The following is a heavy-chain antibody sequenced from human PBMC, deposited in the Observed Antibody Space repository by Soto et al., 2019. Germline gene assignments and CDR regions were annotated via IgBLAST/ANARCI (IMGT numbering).Heavy chain of an antibody. Sequence: GGSLRLSCAASGFTFSSYGMHWVRQAPGKGLEWVAVIWYDGSNKYYADSVKGRFTISRDNSKNTLYLQMNSLRAEDTAVYYCARGRMGRVTKNAFDIWGQGTMVTVSS. CDR3: ARGRMGRVTKNAFDI. CDR2: IWYDGSNK. D-gene: IGHD4-17*01. CDR1: GFTFSSYG. J-gene: IGHJ3*02. V-gene: IGHV3-33*01.